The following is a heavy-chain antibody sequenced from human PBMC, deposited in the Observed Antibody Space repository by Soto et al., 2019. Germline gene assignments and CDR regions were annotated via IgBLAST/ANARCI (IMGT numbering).Heavy chain of an antibody. J-gene: IGHJ6*02. V-gene: IGHV3-53*01. D-gene: IGHD3-3*01. CDR3: ASSYDFWSGYYYYGMDV. CDR1: GFTVSSNY. CDR2: IYSGGST. Sequence: GGSLRLSCAASGFTVSSNYMSWVRQAPGKGLEWVSVIYSGGSTYYADSVKGRFTISRDNSKNTLYLQMNSLRAEDTAVYYCASSYDFWSGYYYYGMDVWGQGT.